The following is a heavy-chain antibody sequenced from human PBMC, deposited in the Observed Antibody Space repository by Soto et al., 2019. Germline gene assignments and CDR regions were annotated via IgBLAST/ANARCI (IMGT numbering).Heavy chain of an antibody. CDR2: INHSGST. CDR3: ARVGFNWNDDYYGMDV. D-gene: IGHD1-20*01. Sequence: SETLSLTCAVYGGSFSGYYWSWIRQPPGKGLEWIGEINHSGSTNYNPSLKSRVTISADTSKNQFSLKLSSVTAADTAVYYCARVGFNWNDDYYGMDVWGQGITVTVSS. J-gene: IGHJ6*02. CDR1: GGSFSGYY. V-gene: IGHV4-34*01.